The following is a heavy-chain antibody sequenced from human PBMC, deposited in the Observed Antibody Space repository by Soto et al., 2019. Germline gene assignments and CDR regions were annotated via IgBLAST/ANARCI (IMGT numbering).Heavy chain of an antibody. CDR1: GFSLSTSGVG. CDR3: AHRRSPTDELTIFGVVTFDY. D-gene: IGHD3-3*01. Sequence: SGPTLVNPTQTLTLTCTFSGFSLSTSGVGVGWIRQPPGKALEWLALIYWNDDKRYSPSLKSRLTITKDTSKNQVVLTMTNMDPVDTATYYCAHRRSPTDELTIFGVVTFDYWGQGTLVTVSS. CDR2: IYWNDDK. V-gene: IGHV2-5*01. J-gene: IGHJ4*02.